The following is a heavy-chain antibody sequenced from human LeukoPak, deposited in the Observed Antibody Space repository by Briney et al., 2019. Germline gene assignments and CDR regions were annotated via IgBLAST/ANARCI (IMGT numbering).Heavy chain of an antibody. D-gene: IGHD3-22*01. V-gene: IGHV3-48*01. J-gene: IGHJ4*02. CDR2: ITNSGNSK. CDR1: EFTFSSYS. Sequence: GGSLRLSCAASEFTFSSYSMNWVRQAPGKGLEWVSYITNSGNSKSYADSVKGRFTISRDNTKNSLYLQMNSLRAEDTAVYYCARGSTYYDSSGQVPFDYWGQGTLVTVSS. CDR3: ARGSTYYDSSGQVPFDY.